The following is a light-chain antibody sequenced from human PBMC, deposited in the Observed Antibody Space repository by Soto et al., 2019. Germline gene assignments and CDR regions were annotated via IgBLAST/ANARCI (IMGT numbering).Light chain of an antibody. V-gene: IGLV2-14*03. J-gene: IGLJ2*01. CDR2: DVT. CDR1: SSDVGGYNY. CDR3: SSYTSSNTVL. Sequence: QSVLTQPASVSGSPGQSITISCTGTSSDVGGYNYVSWYQHHPGKAPKLMIYDVTDRPSGISFRFSGSKSGNTAYLTISRLQAEDEADYYCSSYTSSNTVLFGGGTKLTVL.